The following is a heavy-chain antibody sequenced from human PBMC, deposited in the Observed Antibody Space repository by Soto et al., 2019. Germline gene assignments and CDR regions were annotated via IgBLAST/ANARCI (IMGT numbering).Heavy chain of an antibody. CDR3: ARGYGRNLDF. Sequence: ASETLSLTCTVSGGSISSYYWSWIRQPPGKGLEWIGYIYYSGSTNYNPSLKSRVTISVDTSKNQFSLKLSSVTAADTAVYYCARGYGRNLDFWGQGTLVTVSS. J-gene: IGHJ4*02. D-gene: IGHD5-18*01. CDR2: IYYSGST. V-gene: IGHV4-59*12. CDR1: GGSISSYY.